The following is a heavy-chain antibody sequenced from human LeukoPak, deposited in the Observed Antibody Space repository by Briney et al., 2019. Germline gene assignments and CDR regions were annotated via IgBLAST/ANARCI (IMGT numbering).Heavy chain of an antibody. CDR2: ILDNGIT. D-gene: IGHD1-26*01. J-gene: IGHJ5*01. CDR1: GFSVSNTY. Sequence: AGSLTLSCAVSGFSVSNTYMTWVRQAPGKRLQWLSVILDNGITTYADSLKGRFSISMDSSKNTVYLQMKSLGVDDTAYYYCVRDKGVGRTERFDSWGPGTLVSVSS. CDR3: VRDKGVGRTERFDS. V-gene: IGHV3-53*01.